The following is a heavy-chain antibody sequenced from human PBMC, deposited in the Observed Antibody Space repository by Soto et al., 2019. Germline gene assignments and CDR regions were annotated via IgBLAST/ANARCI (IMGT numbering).Heavy chain of an antibody. CDR2: INHSGST. CDR1: WGSFSGFD. J-gene: IGHJ4*02. V-gene: IGHV4-34*01. CDR3: ARGPTRFDY. Sequence: ENLCPTRAVVWGSFSGFDWRWIRQPPGKGLEWIGEINHSGSTNYNPSLKSRVTISVDTSKNQFSLKLSSVTAADTAVYYCARGPTRFDYWGQGTLVTVSS. D-gene: IGHD4-17*01.